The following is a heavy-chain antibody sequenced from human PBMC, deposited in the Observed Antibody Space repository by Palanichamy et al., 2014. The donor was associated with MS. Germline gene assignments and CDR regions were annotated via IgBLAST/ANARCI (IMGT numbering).Heavy chain of an antibody. D-gene: IGHD6-13*01. V-gene: IGHV3-74*01. CDR3: ARDQTPGYFDY. Sequence: EVQLVESGGDLVQPGGSLRLSCAASGFTFSGYWMHWVRQAPGKGLVWVARTDNDGSATSYADSVKGRFTVSRDNAKNTPYLEMNSLSAEDTAVYCCARDQTPGYFDYWGQGTLVTVSS. J-gene: IGHJ4*02. CDR1: GFTFSGYW. CDR2: TDNDGSAT.